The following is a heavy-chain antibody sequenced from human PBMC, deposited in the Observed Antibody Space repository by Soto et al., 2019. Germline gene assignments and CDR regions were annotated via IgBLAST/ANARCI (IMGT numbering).Heavy chain of an antibody. D-gene: IGHD3-9*01. V-gene: IGHV3-23*01. CDR1: GFTFSSYV. Sequence: PGGSLRLSCAASGFTFSSYVMSWVRQAPGKGLEWVSAISGSGGSTYYADSVKGRFTISRDNSKNTLYLQMNSLRAEDTAVYYCAKDDPLAYYDILTGYWDYWGQGTLVTVSS. J-gene: IGHJ4*02. CDR2: ISGSGGST. CDR3: AKDDPLAYYDILTGYWDY.